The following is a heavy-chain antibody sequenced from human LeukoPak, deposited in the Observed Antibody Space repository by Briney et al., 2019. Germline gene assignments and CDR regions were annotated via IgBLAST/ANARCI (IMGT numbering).Heavy chain of an antibody. J-gene: IGHJ6*02. CDR1: GFTFSSYW. V-gene: IGHV3-74*01. Sequence: GGSLRLSCTASGFTFSSYWIHWVRHAPGKGLVWVSRTNTDGTNTRYADSVKGRFTISRDNAKNTLYLQTNSLRAEDTAVYYCARELAPTSSSSSLNYNYYGMDVWGQGTTVIVSS. CDR2: TNTDGTNT. D-gene: IGHD6-6*01. CDR3: ARELAPTSSSSSLNYNYYGMDV.